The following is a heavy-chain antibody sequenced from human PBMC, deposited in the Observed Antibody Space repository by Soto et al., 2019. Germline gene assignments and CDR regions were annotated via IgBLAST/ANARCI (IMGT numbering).Heavy chain of an antibody. J-gene: IGHJ3*02. CDR3: ARTGTIGAFDI. V-gene: IGHV4-34*01. CDR2: INHSGST. D-gene: IGHD1-1*01. Sequence: PSETLSLTCAVYGGSFSTYYWNWIRQPPGKGLEWIGEINHSGSTNYNPSLKSRVTISVDTSKNQFSLNLSSVTAADTAVYYCARTGTIGAFDIWGQGTMVTVS. CDR1: GGSFSTYY.